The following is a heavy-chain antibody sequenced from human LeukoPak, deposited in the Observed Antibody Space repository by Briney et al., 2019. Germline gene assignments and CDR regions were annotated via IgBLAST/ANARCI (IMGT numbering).Heavy chain of an antibody. CDR2: ISAYNGDT. J-gene: IGHJ4*02. CDR3: ARLGSYRGYDLANYFDY. D-gene: IGHD5-12*01. Sequence: GASVKVSCKASGYTFTNYDISWVRQAPGQGLEWMGWISAYNGDTNYAQKLQGRITMTTDTSTSTAYMELRSLRSDDMAVYYCARLGSYRGYDLANYFDYWGQGTLVTVSS. CDR1: GYTFTNYD. V-gene: IGHV1-18*03.